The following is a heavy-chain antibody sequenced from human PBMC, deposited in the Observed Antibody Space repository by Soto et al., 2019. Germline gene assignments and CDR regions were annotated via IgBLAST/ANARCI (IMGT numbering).Heavy chain of an antibody. V-gene: IGHV3-11*06. J-gene: IGHJ3*02. CDR3: ATWHLREHAYDI. Sequence: LRLSCAASGFTFSDYYMSWIRQAPGKGLEWVSYISSSSSYTNYADSVKGRFTISRDNAKNSLYLQMNSLRAEDTAVYYCATWHLREHAYDIWGQGTAVTVSS. D-gene: IGHD4-17*01. CDR2: ISSSSSYT. CDR1: GFTFSDYY.